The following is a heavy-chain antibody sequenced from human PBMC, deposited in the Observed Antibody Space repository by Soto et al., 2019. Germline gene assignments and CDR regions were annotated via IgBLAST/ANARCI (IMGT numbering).Heavy chain of an antibody. D-gene: IGHD2-2*01. CDR2: ISSDGSHQ. CDR3: ARPYCRSTRCYLYYYGMDV. CDR1: GFTFSVSA. J-gene: IGHJ6*02. V-gene: IGHV3-30-3*01. Sequence: QVQVVESGGGVVQPGTSLRRSCAASGFTFSVSAIHWVRQAPGEGLEWVAVISSDGSHQYYADSVRGRFTISRDNPKNTLSLQMNSLRAEDTAVYYCARPYCRSTRCYLYYYGMDVWGPGTTVTVSS.